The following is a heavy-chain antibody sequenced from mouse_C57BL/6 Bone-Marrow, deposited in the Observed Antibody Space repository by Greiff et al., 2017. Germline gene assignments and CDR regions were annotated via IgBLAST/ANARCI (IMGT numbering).Heavy chain of an antibody. CDR3: AKEEGGGYFDV. CDR2: INPYNGGT. J-gene: IGHJ1*03. Sequence: VQLKESGPVLVKPGASVKMSCKASGYTFTDYYMNWVKQSHGKSLEWIGVINPYNGGTSYNQKFKGKATLTVDKSSSTAYMELDSLTSEDSAVYCCAKEEGGGYFDVWGTATTVTVSS. CDR1: GYTFTDYY. V-gene: IGHV1-19*01.